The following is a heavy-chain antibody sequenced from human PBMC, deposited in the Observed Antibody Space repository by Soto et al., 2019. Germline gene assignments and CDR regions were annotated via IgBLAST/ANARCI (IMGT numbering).Heavy chain of an antibody. CDR3: AISFQYDYTGSYSDY. CDR2: ISTGYTT. V-gene: IGHV3-23*01. J-gene: IGHJ4*02. Sequence: PGGSLRLSCAASGFTFSGNAMTWVRQAPGKGLDWVSGISTGYTTYYADSAKGRFTISVDASKSHFSLNLTSVTAADTAFYYCAISFQYDYTGSYSDYWGQGTLVTVSS. D-gene: IGHD3-9*01. CDR1: GFTFSGNA.